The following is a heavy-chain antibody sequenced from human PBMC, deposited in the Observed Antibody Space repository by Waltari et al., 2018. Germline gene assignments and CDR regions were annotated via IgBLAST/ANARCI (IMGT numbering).Heavy chain of an antibody. D-gene: IGHD5-12*01. CDR1: GGSISSSSYY. CDR3: AGSSGYDLLYYFDY. J-gene: IGHJ4*02. V-gene: IGHV4-39*01. Sequence: QLQLQESGPGLVKPSETLSLTCTVSGGSISSSSYYWGWIRQPPGKGLEWIGSIYYSGSTYYNPSLKSRVTISVDTSKNQFSLKLSSVTAADTAVYYCAGSSGYDLLYYFDYWGQGTLVTVSS. CDR2: IYYSGST.